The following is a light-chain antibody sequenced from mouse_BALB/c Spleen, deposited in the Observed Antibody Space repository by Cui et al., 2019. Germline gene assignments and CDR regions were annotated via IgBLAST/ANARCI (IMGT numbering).Light chain of an antibody. Sequence: QNVVTKSPAIMSGSLGEEITLTCSASSSVSYMHWYQQKSGTSPKLLIYSTSNLASGVPSRFSGSGSGTFYSLTISSVEAEDAADYYCHQWSSYPWTFGGGTKLEIK. CDR3: HQWSSYPWT. V-gene: IGKV4-80*01. J-gene: IGKJ1*01. CDR2: STS. CDR1: SSVSY.